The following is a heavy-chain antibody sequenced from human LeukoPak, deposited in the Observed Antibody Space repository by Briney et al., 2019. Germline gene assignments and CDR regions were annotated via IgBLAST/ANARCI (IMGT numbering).Heavy chain of an antibody. CDR2: ISGYYGNT. CDR3: ARRGPVGGGWGFDY. J-gene: IGHJ4*02. Sequence: ASVKVSCKASGHTFTSYGISWVRQAPGQGLEWMGWISGYYGNTDSAQNLQGRVTMTRDTSTSTAYMELRSLTSDDTAVYYCARRGPVGGGWGFDYWGQGTLVTVSS. D-gene: IGHD6-19*01. V-gene: IGHV1-18*01. CDR1: GHTFTSYG.